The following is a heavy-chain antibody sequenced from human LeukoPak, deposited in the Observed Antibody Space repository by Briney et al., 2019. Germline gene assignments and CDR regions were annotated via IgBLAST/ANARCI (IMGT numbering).Heavy chain of an antibody. D-gene: IGHD3-9*01. CDR3: ARLPLTGYSRGYYYGMDV. CDR2: IIPIFGTA. V-gene: IGHV1-69*13. J-gene: IGHJ6*02. CDR1: GGTFSRYA. Sequence: SVTVSCKASGGTFSRYAISWVRQAPGQGLEWMGGIIPIFGTANHAQKFQGRVTITADESTSTAYMELSSLRSEDTAVYYCARLPLTGYSRGYYYGMDVWGQGTTVTVSS.